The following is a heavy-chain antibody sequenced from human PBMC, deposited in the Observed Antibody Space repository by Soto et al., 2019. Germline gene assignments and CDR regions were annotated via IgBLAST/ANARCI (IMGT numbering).Heavy chain of an antibody. Sequence: EVQLLESGGGLVQPGGSLRLSCAASGFTFSSYAMSWVRQAPGKGLEWVSAISGSGGSTYYADSVKGRFTISRDNSKNTLYLPMNSLRAEDTAVYYCAKPLPWGLGLESYYFDYWGQGTLVTVSS. CDR2: ISGSGGST. CDR3: AKPLPWGLGLESYYFDY. J-gene: IGHJ4*02. CDR1: GFTFSSYA. D-gene: IGHD7-27*01. V-gene: IGHV3-23*01.